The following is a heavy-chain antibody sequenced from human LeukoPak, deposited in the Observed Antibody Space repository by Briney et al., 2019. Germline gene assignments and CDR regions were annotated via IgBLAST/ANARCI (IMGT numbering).Heavy chain of an antibody. D-gene: IGHD3-3*01. CDR2: IYYSGST. CDR1: GGSISSSSYY. CDR3: ARSYDFWSGYDAFDI. Sequence: SETLSLTCTVSGGSISSSSYYWGWIRQPPGRGLEWIGNIYYSGSTYYNPSLKSRVTISVDTSKNQFSLKLSSVTAAYTAVYYCARSYDFWSGYDAFDIWGQGTMVTVSS. J-gene: IGHJ3*02. V-gene: IGHV4-39*07.